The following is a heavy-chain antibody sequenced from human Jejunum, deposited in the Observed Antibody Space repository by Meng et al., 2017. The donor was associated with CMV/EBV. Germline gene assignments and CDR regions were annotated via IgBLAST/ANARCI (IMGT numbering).Heavy chain of an antibody. V-gene: IGHV1-2*02. CDR1: GYPFTGYY. CDR3: ARGRTSIVAYYFDY. Sequence: SGYPFTGYYMHWVRQAPGQGLEWMGWIHPNSGGANYAQKFQGRVTMTRDTSISTAYMELSRLRSDDTAVYYCARGRTSIVAYYFDYWGQGTLVTVPQ. J-gene: IGHJ4*02. CDR2: IHPNSGGA. D-gene: IGHD6-6*01.